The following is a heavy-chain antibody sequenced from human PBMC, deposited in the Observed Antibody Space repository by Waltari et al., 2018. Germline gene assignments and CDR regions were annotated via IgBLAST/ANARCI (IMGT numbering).Heavy chain of an antibody. CDR3: ASPYCPDGVCYSNWFGP. Sequence: QVHLVQSGAEVKKPGASVKVSCKASGHTFTGQFLHWVRQAPGQGLEWMGYIKPDSGGTKYAQKFQGRVTMTRDMSSNTAYMELNSLRSDDTAVYYCASPYCPDGVCYSNWFGPWGQGTLVSVSS. CDR1: GHTFTGQF. J-gene: IGHJ5*02. CDR2: IKPDSGGT. V-gene: IGHV1-2*02. D-gene: IGHD2-8*01.